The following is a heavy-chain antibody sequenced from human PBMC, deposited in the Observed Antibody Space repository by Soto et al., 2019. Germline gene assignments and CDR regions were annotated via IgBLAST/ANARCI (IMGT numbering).Heavy chain of an antibody. V-gene: IGHV3-30-3*01. CDR3: ARAAAYFYHYYYAMDV. J-gene: IGHJ6*02. D-gene: IGHD6-13*01. Sequence: QVQLVEFGGGVVQPGKSLRLSCAASRFTFSSYAMDWVRQAPGKGLEWVAVISHDGSEKYYGDSVKGRFTISRDNPKNTVYLQMNSLRPEDTAVYYCARAAAYFYHYYYAMDVWGQGTAVTVSS. CDR2: ISHDGSEK. CDR1: RFTFSSYA.